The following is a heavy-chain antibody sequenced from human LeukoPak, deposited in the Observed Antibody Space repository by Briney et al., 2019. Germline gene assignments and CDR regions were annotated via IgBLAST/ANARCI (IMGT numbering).Heavy chain of an antibody. CDR1: GGSFSGYY. CDR3: ARRNYGARYFDL. D-gene: IGHD4/OR15-4a*01. J-gene: IGHJ2*01. V-gene: IGHV4-34*01. Sequence: PSETLSLTCAVYGGSFSGYYWSWIRQPPGKGLEWIGEINHSGSTNYNPSLKSRVTISVDTSKNQFSLKLSSVTAADTAVYYCARRNYGARYFDLWGRGTLVTVSS. CDR2: INHSGST.